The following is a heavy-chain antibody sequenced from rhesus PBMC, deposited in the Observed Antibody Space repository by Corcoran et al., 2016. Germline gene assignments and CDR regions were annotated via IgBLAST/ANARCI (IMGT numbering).Heavy chain of an antibody. CDR1: GGSISDDYY. V-gene: IGHV4-106*01. Sequence: QVQLQESGPGLVKPSETLSLTCAVSGGSISDDYYWSWIRQTPGKGLEWIGYIYGSGVGTNYNPSRNKRVIISIDTYKNQFSLKLSSVTAADTAVYYCARGRGLVGFGCDYWGQGVLVTVSS. D-gene: IGHD3-3*01. CDR3: ARGRGLVGFGCDY. J-gene: IGHJ4*01. CDR2: IYGSGVGT.